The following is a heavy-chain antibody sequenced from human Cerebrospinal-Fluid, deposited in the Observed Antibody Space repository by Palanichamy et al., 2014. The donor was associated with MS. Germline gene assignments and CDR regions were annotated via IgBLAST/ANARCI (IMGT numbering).Heavy chain of an antibody. D-gene: IGHD5-18*01. CDR1: GYTFMGYY. J-gene: IGHJ6*02. CDR2: INPNSGDT. Sequence: QVQLVQSGAEVKKPGASVKVSCKASGYTFMGYYMHWVRQAPGQGLEWMGRINPNSGDTNYAQKFQGWVIMTRGTSINTAYMEVRRLRSDDTAVYYCARDGSYGLGVYGLGYGMDVWGQGTTVTVSS. V-gene: IGHV1-2*04. CDR3: ARDGSYGLGVYGLGYGMDV.